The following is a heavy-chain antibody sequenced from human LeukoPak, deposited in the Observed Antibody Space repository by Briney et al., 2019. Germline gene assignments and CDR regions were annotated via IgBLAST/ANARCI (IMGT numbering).Heavy chain of an antibody. CDR2: INHSGST. CDR3: ARVTLGPQYDSSGIPLFDI. J-gene: IGHJ3*02. Sequence: SETLSLTCTVSGGSIDNSAYYWGWIRQPPGKGLEWIGEINHSGSTNYNPSLKSRVTISVDKSKNQFSLKLSSVTAADTAVYYCARVTLGPQYDSSGIPLFDIWGQGTMVTVSS. V-gene: IGHV4-39*07. D-gene: IGHD3-22*01. CDR1: GGSIDNSAYY.